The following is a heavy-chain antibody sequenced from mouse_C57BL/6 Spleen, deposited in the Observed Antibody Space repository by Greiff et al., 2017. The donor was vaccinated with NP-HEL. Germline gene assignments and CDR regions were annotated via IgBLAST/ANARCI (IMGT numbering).Heavy chain of an antibody. J-gene: IGHJ1*03. CDR3: TRITTVVATFDWYFDV. V-gene: IGHV6-3*01. CDR2: IRLKSDNYAT. CDR1: GFTFSNYW. Sequence: EVKLMESGGGLVQPGGSMKLSCVASGFTFSNYWMNWVRQSPEKGLEWVAQIRLKSDNYATHYAESVKGRFTISRDDSKSSVYLQMNNLRAEDTGIYYCTRITTVVATFDWYFDVWGTGTTVTVSS. D-gene: IGHD1-1*01.